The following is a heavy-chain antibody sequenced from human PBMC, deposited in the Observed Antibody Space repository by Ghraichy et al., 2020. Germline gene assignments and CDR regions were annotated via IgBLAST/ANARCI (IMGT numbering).Heavy chain of an antibody. Sequence: GGSLRLSCAASGFTFSSNWMNWVRQAPGKGLEWVANIKEDGSVKNYVASVEGRFTISRDNAKNSLYLQMNSLRADDTAVYYCAKDGDWNFDYWGQGTLVNVSP. CDR3: AKDGDWNFDY. V-gene: IGHV3-7*01. J-gene: IGHJ4*02. CDR1: GFTFSSNW. CDR2: IKEDGSVK. D-gene: IGHD3/OR15-3a*01.